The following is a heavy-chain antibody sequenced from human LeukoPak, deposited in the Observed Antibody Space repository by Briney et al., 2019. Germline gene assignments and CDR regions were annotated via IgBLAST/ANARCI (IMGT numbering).Heavy chain of an antibody. CDR1: GGSISSYY. V-gene: IGHV4-59*08. CDR3: ARIGGYSYGPNYCDY. D-gene: IGHD5-18*01. Sequence: PSETLSLTCTVSGGSISSYYWSWIRQPPGKGLEWIGYIYYSGSTNYNPSLKSRVTISVDTSKNQFSLKLSSVTAADTAVYYCARIGGYSYGPNYCDYWGQGTLGTVYS. J-gene: IGHJ4*02. CDR2: IYYSGST.